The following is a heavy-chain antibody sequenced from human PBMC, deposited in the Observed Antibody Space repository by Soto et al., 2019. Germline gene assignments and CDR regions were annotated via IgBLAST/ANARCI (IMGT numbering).Heavy chain of an antibody. CDR1: GFTFGSYD. CDR3: ARAIGPTLFDY. Sequence: PGGSLRLSCSASGFTFGSYDMHWVRQGTGKGLEWVSAIGTTGDTYYAGSVKGRFTISRENAKNSLYLQMNSLRAGDTAIYFCARAIGPTLFDYWGQGTLVTVSS. D-gene: IGHD3-22*01. CDR2: IGTTGDT. V-gene: IGHV3-13*04. J-gene: IGHJ4*02.